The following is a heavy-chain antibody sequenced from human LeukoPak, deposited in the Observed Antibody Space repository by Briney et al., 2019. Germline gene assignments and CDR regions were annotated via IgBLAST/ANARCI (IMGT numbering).Heavy chain of an antibody. CDR3: AREDCSSTSCYDHDAFDI. CDR2: INPNSGGT. CDR1: GYTFTGYY. D-gene: IGHD2-2*01. J-gene: IGHJ3*02. V-gene: IGHV1-2*02. Sequence: GASVKVSCKASGYTFTGYYMHWVRQAPGQGLEWMGWINPNSGGTNYAQKFQGRVTMTRDTSISTAYMELSRLRSDDTAVYYCAREDCSSTSCYDHDAFDIWGQGTMVTVSS.